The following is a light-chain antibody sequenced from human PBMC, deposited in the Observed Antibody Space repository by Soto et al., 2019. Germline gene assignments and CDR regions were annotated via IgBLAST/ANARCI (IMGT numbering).Light chain of an antibody. CDR3: LQTYSTTGT. Sequence: DIQMTRSPSSLSASVGDRVTITCRASRTIGSYLNWYQQTPGKAPNFXIYAASNLQGGVPSRFSGSGAGTDCTLTISSLHSEDVETDACLQTYSTTGTFCQGAKVDIK. CDR2: AAS. V-gene: IGKV1-39*01. J-gene: IGKJ1*01. CDR1: RTIGSY.